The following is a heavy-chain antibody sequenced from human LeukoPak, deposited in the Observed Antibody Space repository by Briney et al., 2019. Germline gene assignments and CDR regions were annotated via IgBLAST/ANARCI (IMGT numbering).Heavy chain of an antibody. V-gene: IGHV4-59*12. CDR1: GGSISSYY. Sequence: SETLSLTCTVSGGSISSYYWSWIRQPPGKGLEWIGYIYYSGSTNYNPSLKSRVTISVDRSKNQFSLKLSSVTAADTAVYYCATLRRGYCSSTSCYYAFDIWGQGTMVTVSS. J-gene: IGHJ3*02. D-gene: IGHD2-2*01. CDR3: ATLRRGYCSSTSCYYAFDI. CDR2: IYYSGST.